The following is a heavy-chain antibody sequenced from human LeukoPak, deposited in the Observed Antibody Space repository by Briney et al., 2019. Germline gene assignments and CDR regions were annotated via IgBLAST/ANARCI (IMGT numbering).Heavy chain of an antibody. D-gene: IGHD5-12*01. Sequence: GGSLRLSCAASGFTFSSYAMSWVRQAPGKGLEWVSAISVSGGTTYYADSVKGRFTISRDNSKNTLYLQMNSLRAEDTAVYYCAKDLTHGYEVADAFEIWGQGAMVTVSS. J-gene: IGHJ3*02. CDR1: GFTFSSYA. CDR3: AKDLTHGYEVADAFEI. CDR2: ISVSGGTT. V-gene: IGHV3-23*01.